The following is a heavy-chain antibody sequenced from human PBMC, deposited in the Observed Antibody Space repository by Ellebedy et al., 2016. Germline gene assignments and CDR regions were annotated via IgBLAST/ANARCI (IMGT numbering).Heavy chain of an antibody. CDR2: IYPGDSDT. Sequence: GESLKISCKGSDYKFTSQWISWVRQRPGKGLEWMGMIYPGDSDTRYSPSLQGQVTISADKSINTAFLQWSSLKASDSALYFCVRQGQWLAHDFWGQGTQVTVAP. CDR1: DYKFTSQW. CDR3: VRQGQWLAHDF. D-gene: IGHD6-19*01. V-gene: IGHV5-51*01. J-gene: IGHJ4*02.